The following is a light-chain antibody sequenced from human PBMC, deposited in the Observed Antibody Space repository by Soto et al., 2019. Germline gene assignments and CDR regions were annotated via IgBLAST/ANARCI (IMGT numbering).Light chain of an antibody. J-gene: IGKJ1*01. CDR2: GAS. CDR3: QQYGSSGT. Sequence: DIVLTPSPATLSVSPGDRATLSCRASQSVSINLAWYQQKPGQAPRLLIYGASTRATGIPARFSGSGSGTDFTLTISRLEPEDFAVYYCQQYGSSGTFGQGTKVDIK. CDR1: QSVSIN. V-gene: IGKV3-20*01.